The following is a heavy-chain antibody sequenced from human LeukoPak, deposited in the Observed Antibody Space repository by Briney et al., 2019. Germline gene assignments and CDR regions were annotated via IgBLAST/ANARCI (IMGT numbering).Heavy chain of an antibody. V-gene: IGHV3-7*01. Sequence: PGGSLRLSCAASGFTFSSYWMSWVRQAPGKGLEWVANIKQDGSEKYYVDSVKGRFTISRDNAKNTLYLQMNSLRAEDTAVYYCARGMATVTGPFDSWGQGTLVTVSS. CDR3: ARGMATVTGPFDS. CDR2: IKQDGSEK. J-gene: IGHJ4*02. D-gene: IGHD4-17*01. CDR1: GFTFSSYW.